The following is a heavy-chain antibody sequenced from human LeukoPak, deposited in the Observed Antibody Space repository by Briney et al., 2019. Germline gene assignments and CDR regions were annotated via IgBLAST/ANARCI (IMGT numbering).Heavy chain of an antibody. V-gene: IGHV3-23*01. Sequence: GRSLRLSCAASGFTFDDYAMYWVRQAPGKGLEWVSAISGSGGRTYYADSVKGRFTVSRDNSKNTLYLQMNSLRAEDTAVYYCAKDRVGATLYFDCWGQGTLVTVSS. D-gene: IGHD1-26*01. CDR1: GFTFDDYA. CDR3: AKDRVGATLYFDC. J-gene: IGHJ4*02. CDR2: ISGSGGRT.